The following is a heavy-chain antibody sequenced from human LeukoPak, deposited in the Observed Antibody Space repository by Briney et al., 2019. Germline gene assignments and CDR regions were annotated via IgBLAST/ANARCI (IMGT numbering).Heavy chain of an antibody. Sequence: SETLSLTCTVSGGSISSSNYYWGWIRQPPGKGLEWIGSIYYSGSTYYNPSLKSRVTISVDTSKNQVSLKLRSVTAADTAVYYCARTTEGYAGGPGYSYYYYMDVWGKGTTVTISS. J-gene: IGHJ6*03. CDR3: ARTTEGYAGGPGYSYYYYMDV. V-gene: IGHV4-39*07. CDR2: IYYSGST. CDR1: GGSISSSNYY. D-gene: IGHD5-12*01.